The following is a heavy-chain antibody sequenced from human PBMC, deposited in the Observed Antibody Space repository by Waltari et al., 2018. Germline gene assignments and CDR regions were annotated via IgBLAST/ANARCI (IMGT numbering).Heavy chain of an antibody. CDR2: ISYNGAT. CDR3: ATYIGASIGTAAFDV. Sequence: QLQLQESGPGLVKPSETLSLTCSVSGGSITTSRHYWGWLRQPPGQGLEWIGTISYNGATYTSPSLKSRVTMSRDTSKNQLSLTLASVTAADTAVYYCATYIGASIGTAAFDVWGQGTMVTVSS. CDR1: GGSITTSRHY. J-gene: IGHJ3*01. D-gene: IGHD5-12*01. V-gene: IGHV4-39*01.